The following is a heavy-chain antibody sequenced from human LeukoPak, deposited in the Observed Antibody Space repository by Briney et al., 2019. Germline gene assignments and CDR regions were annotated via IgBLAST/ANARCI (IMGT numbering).Heavy chain of an antibody. Sequence: ASVKVSCKASGYTFTSYYMHWVRQAPGQGLEWMGWTSAYNGNTNYAQKLQGRVTMTTDTSTSTAYMELRSLRSDDTAVYYCARDIYDSSGYYLARYYYYYMDVWGKGTTVTISS. CDR2: TSAYNGNT. J-gene: IGHJ6*03. V-gene: IGHV1-18*04. D-gene: IGHD3-22*01. CDR3: ARDIYDSSGYYLARYYYYYMDV. CDR1: GYTFTSYY.